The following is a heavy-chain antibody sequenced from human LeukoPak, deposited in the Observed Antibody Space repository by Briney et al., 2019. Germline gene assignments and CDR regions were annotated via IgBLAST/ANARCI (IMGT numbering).Heavy chain of an antibody. D-gene: IGHD3-22*01. J-gene: IGHJ3*02. CDR2: ISSSSSYI. Sequence: GGSLRLSCAASGFTFSSYSMNWVRQAPGKGLEWVSSISSSSSYIYYADSVKGRFTISRDNAKNSLYLQMNSLRAEDTAVYYCAKDRGISITMIVVVITYAFDIWGQGTMVTVSS. CDR3: AKDRGISITMIVVVITYAFDI. CDR1: GFTFSSYS. V-gene: IGHV3-21*04.